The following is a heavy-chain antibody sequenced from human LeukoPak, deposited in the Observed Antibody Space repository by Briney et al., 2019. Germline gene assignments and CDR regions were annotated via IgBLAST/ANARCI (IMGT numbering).Heavy chain of an antibody. Sequence: GGSLRLSCAASGFTFSDYYMSWIRQAPGKGLEWVSYISSSGSTIYYADSVKGRFTISRDNAKNSLYLQMNSLRAEDTAVYYCARDQGMTYYDFWSGPGYSGSWPQIDYWGQGTLVTVSS. CDR1: GFTFSDYY. CDR3: ARDQGMTYYDFWSGPGYSGSWPQIDY. D-gene: IGHD3-3*01. CDR2: ISSSGSTI. J-gene: IGHJ4*02. V-gene: IGHV3-11*01.